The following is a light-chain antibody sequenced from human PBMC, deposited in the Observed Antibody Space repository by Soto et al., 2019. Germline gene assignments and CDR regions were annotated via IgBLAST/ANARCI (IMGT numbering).Light chain of an antibody. CDR2: GAS. CDR1: QSVSSNY. V-gene: IGKV3-20*01. CDR3: QQYGSSPWT. Sequence: EIVLTQSPGTLSLSPGGRATRSCRASQSVSSNYLAWYQQKPGQAPRPLIYGASSRATGIPDRFSGSGAGTDFTLTISRLEPEDFAVYYCQQYGSSPWTVGQGTKVDIK. J-gene: IGKJ1*01.